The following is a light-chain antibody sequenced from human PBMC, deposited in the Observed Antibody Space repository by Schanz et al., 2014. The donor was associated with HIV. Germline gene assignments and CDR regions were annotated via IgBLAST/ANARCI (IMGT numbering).Light chain of an antibody. Sequence: QSALTQPPSASGSPGQSVTISCTGTSSDVGGYNYVSWYQQYPGKAPKLMIYEVNKRPSGVPDRFSGSKSGTSASLAITGLRSGDEADYYCQSYDSSLSTWVFGGGTKLTVL. J-gene: IGLJ3*02. CDR1: SSDVGGYNY. CDR3: QSYDSSLSTWV. V-gene: IGLV2-8*01. CDR2: EVN.